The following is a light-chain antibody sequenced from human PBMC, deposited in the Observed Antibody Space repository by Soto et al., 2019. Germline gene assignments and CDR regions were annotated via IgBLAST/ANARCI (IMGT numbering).Light chain of an antibody. J-gene: IGKJ1*01. CDR3: QQFGSSPT. V-gene: IGKV3-20*01. Sequence: EIVLTQSPGTLSLSPGERATLSCRASQSVSSSYLAWYQQKPGQSTRLLIYGASSRATGFPDRFSGSGYGTDFTLTISRREPEDFAVYYCQQFGSSPTFGQGNNVEIK. CDR1: QSVSSSY. CDR2: GAS.